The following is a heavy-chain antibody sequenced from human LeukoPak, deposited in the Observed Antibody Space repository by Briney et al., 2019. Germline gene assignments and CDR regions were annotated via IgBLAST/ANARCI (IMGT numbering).Heavy chain of an antibody. Sequence: KPSETLSLTCAVYGGSFSGYYWSWIRQPPGKGLEWIGEINHSGSTNYNPSLKSRVTISVDTSKNQFSLKLSSVTAADTAVYYRVCQLAYYGMDVWGQGTTVTVSS. D-gene: IGHD3-10*01. CDR2: INHSGST. J-gene: IGHJ6*02. V-gene: IGHV4-34*01. CDR3: VCQLAYYGMDV. CDR1: GGSFSGYY.